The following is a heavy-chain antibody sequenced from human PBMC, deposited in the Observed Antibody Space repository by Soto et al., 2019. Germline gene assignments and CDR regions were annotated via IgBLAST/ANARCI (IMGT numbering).Heavy chain of an antibody. J-gene: IGHJ6*02. CDR1: GFTFSSYA. V-gene: IGHV3-30-3*02. D-gene: IGHD2-15*01. Sequence: GGSLRLSCAASGFTFSSYAMHWVRQAPGKGLEWVAVISCDGSNKYYADSVKGRFTISRDNSKNTLYLQMNSLRAEDTAVYYCAKDSDCSGGSCYLWGPYYYYGMDVWGQGTTVTVSS. CDR2: ISCDGSNK. CDR3: AKDSDCSGGSCYLWGPYYYYGMDV.